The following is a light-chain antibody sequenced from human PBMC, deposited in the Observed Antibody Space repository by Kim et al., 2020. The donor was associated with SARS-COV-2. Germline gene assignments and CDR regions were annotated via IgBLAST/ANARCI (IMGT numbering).Light chain of an antibody. CDR2: AAS. CDR3: QQSYNMPYT. J-gene: IGKJ2*01. V-gene: IGKV1-39*01. CDR1: QNIDNY. Sequence: DIQMTQSPSSLSASVGDRVTITCRASQNIDNYLNWYHQKAGKAPKLLIYAASSLQSGVPSRFSGSGSGTDFTLTISSLQPEDFATYYCQQSYNMPYTFGQGTKL.